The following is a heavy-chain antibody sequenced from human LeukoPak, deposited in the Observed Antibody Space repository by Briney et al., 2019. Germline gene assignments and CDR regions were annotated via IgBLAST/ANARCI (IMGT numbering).Heavy chain of an antibody. J-gene: IGHJ4*02. CDR3: ARVVDTAMVYDY. Sequence: GGSLRLSCAASGFTFSSYWMHWVRQAPGKGLVWVSRINSDGSSTSYADSVKGRFTISRDNAKNTLYLQMNSLRAEDTAVYYCARVVDTAMVYDYWGQGTLVTVSS. CDR2: INSDGSST. D-gene: IGHD5-18*01. V-gene: IGHV3-74*01. CDR1: GFTFSSYW.